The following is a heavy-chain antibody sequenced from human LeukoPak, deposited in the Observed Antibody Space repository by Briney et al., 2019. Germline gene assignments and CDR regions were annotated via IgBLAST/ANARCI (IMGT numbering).Heavy chain of an antibody. D-gene: IGHD3-22*01. CDR3: ARDPLVTYYYDSSGYYYSDY. V-gene: IGHV3-20*04. J-gene: IGHJ4*02. CDR2: INLNGVRT. Sequence: GGSLRLSCAASGFTFDDYGRIWVRQAPWKGLERVYGINLNGVRTGYADFVKGRFTISRDNAKNYLYLQMNSMRAEDTALYYCARDPLVTYYYDSSGYYYSDYWGQGTLVTVSS. CDR1: GFTFDDYG.